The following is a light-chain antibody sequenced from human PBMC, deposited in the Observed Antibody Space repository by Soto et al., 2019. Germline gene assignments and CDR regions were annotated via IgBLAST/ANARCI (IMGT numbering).Light chain of an antibody. V-gene: IGKV3-15*01. CDR2: DAS. Sequence: EIVMTQYTATLSVSPGERATLSCRASQSVSSNLAWYQQKPGQAPRLLIYDASTRATGIPARFSGSGSGTEFTLTISSLQSEDFAVFYCQQYNNWPLTFGGGTKVDI. J-gene: IGKJ4*01. CDR3: QQYNNWPLT. CDR1: QSVSSN.